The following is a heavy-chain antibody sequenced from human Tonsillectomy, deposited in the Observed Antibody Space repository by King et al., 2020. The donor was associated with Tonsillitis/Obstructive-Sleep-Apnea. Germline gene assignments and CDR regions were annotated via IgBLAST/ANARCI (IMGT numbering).Heavy chain of an antibody. Sequence: VQLVQSGAEVKKPGASVKVSCKASGYTFTSYVINWVRQAPGQRLEWMGWINAGNGNTKYSQKFQGRVTITRDTSASTAYMDLSSLRSEDTAVDYCARVRIGVPAKTLSAVGYYYYMDVWGKGTTVTVSS. CDR1: GYTFTSYV. CDR3: ARVRIGVPAKTLSAVGYYYYMDV. V-gene: IGHV1-3*01. D-gene: IGHD6-19*01. J-gene: IGHJ6*03. CDR2: INAGNGNT.